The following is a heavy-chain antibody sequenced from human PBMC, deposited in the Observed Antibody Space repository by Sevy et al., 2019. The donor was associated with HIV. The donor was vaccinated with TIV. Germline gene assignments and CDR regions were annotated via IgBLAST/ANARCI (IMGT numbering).Heavy chain of an antibody. CDR3: ARDPGSGEFNVWSFDL. J-gene: IGHJ2*01. Sequence: ASVKVSCKASGYTFTNFYMEWVRQAPGQGLEWMGIINPCSGSTTYGQNFQGRVTMTRDTSTSTVYMVLNSLTFEDPAVYYWARDPGSGEFNVWSFDLWGRGTLVTVSS. V-gene: IGHV1-46*01. CDR1: GYTFTNFY. D-gene: IGHD3-16*01. CDR2: INPCSGST.